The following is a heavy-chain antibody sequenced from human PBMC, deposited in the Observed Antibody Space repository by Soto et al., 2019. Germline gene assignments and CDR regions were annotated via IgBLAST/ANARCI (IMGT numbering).Heavy chain of an antibody. CDR2: ISSDGSET. CDR3: VKDRLAVIYRLDK. J-gene: IGHJ4*02. D-gene: IGHD3-16*02. V-gene: IGHV3-30*18. CDR1: GFIFNNYG. Sequence: VQLVESGGGVVQPGRSLRLSCAASGFIFNNYGMHWVRQAPGKGLEWVAVISSDGSETYYGDSAKGRFTISRENYKKILFLETPSVRFDAPGVYYCVKDRLAVIYRLDKWGQGTLVTVSS.